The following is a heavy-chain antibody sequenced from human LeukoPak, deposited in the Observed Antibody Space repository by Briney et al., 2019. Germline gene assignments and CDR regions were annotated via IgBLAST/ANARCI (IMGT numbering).Heavy chain of an antibody. D-gene: IGHD3-9*01. CDR3: ASNRILTGTYKVHYYYYGMDV. V-gene: IGHV4-39*01. CDR1: GGSISSSSYY. CDR2: IYYSGST. Sequence: SETLSLTCTVSGGSISSSSYYWGWIRQPPGKGLEWIGSIYYSGSTYYNPSLKSRVTISVDTSKNQFSLKLGSVTAADTAVYYCASNRILTGTYKVHYYYYGMDVWGQGTAVTVSS. J-gene: IGHJ6*02.